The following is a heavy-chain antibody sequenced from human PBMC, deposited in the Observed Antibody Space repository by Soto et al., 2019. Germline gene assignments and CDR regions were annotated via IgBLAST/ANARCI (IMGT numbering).Heavy chain of an antibody. D-gene: IGHD2-21*01. CDR1: GYTFTSYG. CDR3: ARDKSYGGALDY. CDR2: FSAYNGKT. Sequence: QVQLVQSGAEVKKPGASVKVSCKSSGYTFTSYGISWVRQAPGQGLEWMGWFSAYNGKTKYAQKLQGRVTMTTDTATSTVYMELRSLRSDDTAVYYCARDKSYGGALDYWGQGTLVTVSS. J-gene: IGHJ4*02. V-gene: IGHV1-18*01.